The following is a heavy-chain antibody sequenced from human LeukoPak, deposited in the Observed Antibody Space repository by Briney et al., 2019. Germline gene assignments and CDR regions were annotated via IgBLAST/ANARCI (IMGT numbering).Heavy chain of an antibody. J-gene: IGHJ4*02. CDR3: ARRRSPIAVAADPLAH. V-gene: IGHV1-18*01. CDR1: GYSFSNYG. D-gene: IGHD6-19*01. CDR2: ISPYNGNT. Sequence: ASVKVSCKASGYSFSNYGVSWVRQAPGQGLEWMGWISPYNGNTNYAQKFQGRVTMTADTSTSTAYMELRSLRSDDTAVYYCARRRSPIAVAADPLAHWGQGTLVTVSS.